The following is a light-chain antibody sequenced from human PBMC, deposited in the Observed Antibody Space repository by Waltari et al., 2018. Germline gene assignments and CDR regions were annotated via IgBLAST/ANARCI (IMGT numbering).Light chain of an antibody. J-gene: IGLJ1*01. CDR2: EVS. Sequence: QSALTQPASVSGSPGQSITISCTGTSSDVGGYNYVSWYQQHPGKAPQLMIYEVSKRPSGVSNRLYGAKSGKPASLPISGLQAEDEAEYYCSSYTSRSRYVFGTGTKVTVL. V-gene: IGLV2-14*01. CDR1: SSDVGGYNY. CDR3: SSYTSRSRYV.